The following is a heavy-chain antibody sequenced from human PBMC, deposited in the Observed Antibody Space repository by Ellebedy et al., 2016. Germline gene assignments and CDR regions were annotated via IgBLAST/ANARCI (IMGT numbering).Heavy chain of an antibody. V-gene: IGHV3-33*01. Sequence: GGSLRLSXAASGFTFSTYGMHWVRQAPGKGLEWVSVMYFDGTNKYYADSVKGRFTISRDNSKNTLYLQMNSLRVEDTAVYYCARGIHYPYYFDYWGQGTLVTVSS. J-gene: IGHJ4*02. D-gene: IGHD5-18*01. CDR2: MYFDGTNK. CDR1: GFTFSTYG. CDR3: ARGIHYPYYFDY.